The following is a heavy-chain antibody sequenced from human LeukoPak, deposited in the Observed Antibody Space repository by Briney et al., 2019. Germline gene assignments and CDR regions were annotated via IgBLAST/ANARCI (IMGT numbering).Heavy chain of an antibody. V-gene: IGHV4-39*01. J-gene: IGHJ5*02. CDR2: VYYSGST. Sequence: PPETLSLTCTVSGDSISSNNYYWGWIRQPPGKGLEWIGSVYYSGSTSHNPSLQSRLTISVDKSKNQFSFKLSSVTAADTAVYYCARHHATPARPLYYYDTTGPPGWFGPWGQGTLVTVSS. D-gene: IGHD3-22*01. CDR3: ARHHATPARPLYYYDTTGPPGWFGP. CDR1: GDSISSNNYY.